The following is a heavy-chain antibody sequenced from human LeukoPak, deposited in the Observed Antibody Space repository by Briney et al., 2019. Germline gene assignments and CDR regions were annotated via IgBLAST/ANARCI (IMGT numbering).Heavy chain of an antibody. J-gene: IGHJ5*02. CDR3: ARRETQYDWFDP. Sequence: QTPSLSCALSRDSVSSNSVTWNWIRQYPSRGLEWLGMTYYRSTWYNDYAVSGRGRITVNPVTAKNQFSLHLNSVHPEGTAVDYCARRETQYDWFDPWGQGILVSVSS. CDR1: RDSVSSNSVT. V-gene: IGHV6-1*01. D-gene: IGHD2-2*01. CDR2: TYYRSTWYN.